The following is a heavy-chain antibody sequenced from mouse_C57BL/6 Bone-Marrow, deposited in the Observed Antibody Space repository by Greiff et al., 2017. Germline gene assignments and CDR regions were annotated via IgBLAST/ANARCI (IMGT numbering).Heavy chain of an antibody. J-gene: IGHJ4*01. Sequence: QVQLKQSGPGLVQPSQCLSITCTASGFSLTSYGVHWVRQSPGKGLEWLGVIWSGGSTDYNAAFISRPSISKDNSTSQVFFKMNSLQADDTARYYCARKRGNYDMDYWGQGTSVTVSS. CDR1: GFSLTSYG. CDR2: IWSGGST. V-gene: IGHV2-2*01. CDR3: ARKRGNYDMDY.